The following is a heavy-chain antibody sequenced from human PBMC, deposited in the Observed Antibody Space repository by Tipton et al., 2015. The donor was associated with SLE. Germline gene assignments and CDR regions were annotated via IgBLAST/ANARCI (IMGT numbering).Heavy chain of an antibody. J-gene: IGHJ3*02. CDR3: ARDLNPAVAGTFDI. V-gene: IGHV4-34*01. CDR2: INHSGST. Sequence: TLSLTCTVYGGSFSDYYWSWIRQPPGKGLEWIGEINHSGSTNYNPSLKSRVTISVDTSKNQFSLKLSSVTAADTAVYYCARDLNPAVAGTFDIWGQGTMVTVSS. D-gene: IGHD3-10*01. CDR1: GGSFSDYY.